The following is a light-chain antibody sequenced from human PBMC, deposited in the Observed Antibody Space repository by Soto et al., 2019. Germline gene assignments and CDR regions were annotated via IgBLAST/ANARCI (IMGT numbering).Light chain of an antibody. Sequence: DIQMTQSPSSLSASVGDSVTITCQASQDIKNYVNWYQQKPGKAPKLLIYDASKLETRVPSRFSGSGSGTTFTFTITSLQAEDFATYYCQQYDNLPPNTFGQGTRLEIK. J-gene: IGKJ2*01. CDR3: QQYDNLPPNT. CDR1: QDIKNY. CDR2: DAS. V-gene: IGKV1-33*01.